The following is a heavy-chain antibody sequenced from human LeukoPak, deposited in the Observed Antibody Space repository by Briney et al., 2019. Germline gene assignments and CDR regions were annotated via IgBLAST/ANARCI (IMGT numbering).Heavy chain of an antibody. CDR1: GASISSGDFH. CDR3: ARSFWSGYPGKVWFDP. Sequence: PSQTLSLTCTVSGASISSGDFHWSWIRQHPGKGLEWIGYIYYSGNTYYNPSLKSRFTISVDASKNQFSLKLSSVTAADTAVYYCARSFWSGYPGKVWFDPWGQGTLVTVSS. CDR2: IYYSGNT. V-gene: IGHV4-31*03. D-gene: IGHD3-3*01. J-gene: IGHJ5*02.